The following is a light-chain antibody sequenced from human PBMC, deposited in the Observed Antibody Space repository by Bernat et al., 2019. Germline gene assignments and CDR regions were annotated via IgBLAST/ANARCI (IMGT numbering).Light chain of an antibody. CDR2: GSY. CDR1: QSLNGN. J-gene: IGKJ5*01. CDR3: QQYNNWPPSIT. V-gene: IGKV3-15*01. Sequence: EIVMTQSPATLSVSPGERATLSCRASQSLNGNLAWYQQRPGQAPRLLIYGSYSRATGIPARFSGSGSGTEFNLTISSLQSEDFAIYYCQQYNNWPPSITFGQGTRLEIK.